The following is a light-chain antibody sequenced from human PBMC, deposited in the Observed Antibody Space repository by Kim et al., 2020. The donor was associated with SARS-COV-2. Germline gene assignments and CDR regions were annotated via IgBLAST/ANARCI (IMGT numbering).Light chain of an antibody. CDR2: GAS. CDR1: QSVGNN. Sequence: EIVMTQSPATLSVSPGERATLSCRASQSVGNNLAWYRQKPGQAPRLLIYGASTRATGVPARFSGSGSGTDFTLTISSLQSEDFAVYYCQQYNNWAPITFGQGTRLEIK. J-gene: IGKJ5*01. V-gene: IGKV3-15*01. CDR3: QQYNNWAPIT.